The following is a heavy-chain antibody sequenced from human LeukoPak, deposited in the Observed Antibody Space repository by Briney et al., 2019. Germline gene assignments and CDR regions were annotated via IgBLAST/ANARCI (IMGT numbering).Heavy chain of an antibody. V-gene: IGHV4-4*07. Sequence: GSLRLSCAASGFTFDDYGMSWIRQPAGKGLEWIGRIYTSGSTNYNPSLKSRVTISVDTSKNQFSLKLSSVTAADTAVYYCARASTMSLNWFDPWGQGTLVTVSS. D-gene: IGHD3-10*02. CDR3: ARASTMSLNWFDP. J-gene: IGHJ5*02. CDR2: IYTSGST. CDR1: GFTFDDYG.